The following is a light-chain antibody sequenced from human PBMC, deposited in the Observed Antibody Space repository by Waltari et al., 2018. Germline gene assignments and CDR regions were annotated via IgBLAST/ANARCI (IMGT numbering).Light chain of an antibody. CDR2: AAS. Sequence: DIQMTQSPSSLSASVGDRVTITCRASQGISNSLAWYQQRPGQAPKLLIYAASTLRSGVPSRFIGSGSGTDFTLTISSLQPEDVATYFCQRHDNVPLTLGGGTTVDLK. J-gene: IGKJ4*01. CDR3: QRHDNVPLT. CDR1: QGISNS. V-gene: IGKV1-27*01.